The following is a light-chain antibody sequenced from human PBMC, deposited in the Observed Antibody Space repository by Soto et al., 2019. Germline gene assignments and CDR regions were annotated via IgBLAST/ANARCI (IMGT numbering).Light chain of an antibody. V-gene: IGKV3-15*01. J-gene: IGKJ2*01. CDR1: QSVSSY. CDR2: DAS. Sequence: EIVMTQSPATLSVSPGERATLSCRASQSVSSYLAWYQQKPGLPPRLLIYDASTRATGIPDKFSGSGSGTDSTLTISGLQSSDCAVYYCQQYSNWPPLYTCGRGPELEIK. CDR3: QQYSNWPPLYT.